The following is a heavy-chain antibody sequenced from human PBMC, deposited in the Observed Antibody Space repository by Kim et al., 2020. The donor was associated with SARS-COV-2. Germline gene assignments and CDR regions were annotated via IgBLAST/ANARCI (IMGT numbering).Heavy chain of an antibody. CDR3: ARDWLDSSGWYVWGLDDY. V-gene: IGHV3-21*01. CDR2: ISSSSSYI. CDR1: GFTFSSYS. J-gene: IGHJ4*02. Sequence: GGSLRLSCAASGFTFSSYSMNWVRQAPGKGLEWVSSISSSSSYIYYADSVKGRFTISRDNAKNSLYLQMNSLRAEDTAVYYCARDWLDSSGWYVWGLDDYWGQGTLVTVSS. D-gene: IGHD6-19*01.